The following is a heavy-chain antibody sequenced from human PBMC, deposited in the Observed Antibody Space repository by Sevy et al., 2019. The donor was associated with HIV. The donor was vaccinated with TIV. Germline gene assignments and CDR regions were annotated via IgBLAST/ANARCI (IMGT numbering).Heavy chain of an antibody. D-gene: IGHD4-17*01. V-gene: IGHV3-23*01. CDR1: GFTFDDHV. J-gene: IGHJ5*02. Sequence: GGSLRLSCAASGFTFDDHVMHWVRQAPGKGLEWVSTITGSGDSTYYADSVKGRFTISRDNSKNTVYLQMNSLRAGDTALYYCAKDSDYGDSNWFDPWGQGTLVTVSS. CDR3: AKDSDYGDSNWFDP. CDR2: ITGSGDST.